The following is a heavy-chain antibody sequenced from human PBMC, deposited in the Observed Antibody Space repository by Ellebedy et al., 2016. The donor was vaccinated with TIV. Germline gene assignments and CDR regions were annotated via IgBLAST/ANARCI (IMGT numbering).Heavy chain of an antibody. Sequence: SGPTLVKPTQTLTLTCTFSGFSLSTSGVGMGWIRQPPGKALEWLALIYWDDDKRYSPSLKSRLTITKDTSKNQVVLTMTNMDPVDTATYYCAHRPRIDRDLRYFDWLFSLYFDYWGQGTLVTVSS. V-gene: IGHV2-5*02. CDR2: IYWDDDK. D-gene: IGHD3-9*01. J-gene: IGHJ4*02. CDR3: AHRPRIDRDLRYFDWLFSLYFDY. CDR1: GFSLSTSGVG.